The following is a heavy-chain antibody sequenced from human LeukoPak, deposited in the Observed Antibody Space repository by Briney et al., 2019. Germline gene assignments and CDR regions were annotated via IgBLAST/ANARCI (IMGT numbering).Heavy chain of an antibody. CDR2: INSDGSST. V-gene: IGHV3-74*01. D-gene: IGHD3-22*01. CDR3: ARTTRYDSSGYYYAALDY. J-gene: IGHJ4*02. Sequence: GGSLRLSCAASGFTFSSYWMHWVRQAPGKGLVWVSRINSDGSSTSYADSVKGRFTISRDNAKNTLYLQMNSLRAEDTAVYYCARTTRYDSSGYYYAALDYWGQGTLVTVSS. CDR1: GFTFSSYW.